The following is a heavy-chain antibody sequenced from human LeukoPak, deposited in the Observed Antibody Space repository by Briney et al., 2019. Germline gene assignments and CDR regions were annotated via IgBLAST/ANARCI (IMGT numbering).Heavy chain of an antibody. J-gene: IGHJ4*02. Sequence: SGGSLRLSCAASGFTFSSYWMSWVRQAPGKGLEWVANIKQDGSEKYYVDSVKGRFTISRDNAKNSLYLQVNSLRAEDTAIYYCAKVDVRGFMYGFDHWGQGALVTVSS. CDR3: AKVDVRGFMYGFDH. CDR1: GFTFSSYW. V-gene: IGHV3-7*01. CDR2: IKQDGSEK. D-gene: IGHD5-18*01.